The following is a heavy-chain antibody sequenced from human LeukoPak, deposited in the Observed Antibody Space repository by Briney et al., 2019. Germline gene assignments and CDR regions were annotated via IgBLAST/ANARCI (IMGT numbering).Heavy chain of an antibody. CDR3: ARIYYDSSGYRLFDY. J-gene: IGHJ4*02. Sequence: GGSLRLSCAASGFTLSSYGMHWVRQAPGKGLEWVAVIAYDGSHEYYAGSVKGRFTISRDNSKNTLYLQMNSLRAEDTAVYYCARIYYDSSGYRLFDYWGQGTLVTVSS. CDR2: IAYDGSHE. V-gene: IGHV3-30*03. D-gene: IGHD3-22*01. CDR1: GFTLSSYG.